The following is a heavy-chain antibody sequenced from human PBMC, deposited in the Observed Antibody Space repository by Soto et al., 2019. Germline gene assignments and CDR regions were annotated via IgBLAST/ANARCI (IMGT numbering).Heavy chain of an antibody. CDR3: ARSGRYYYYYGMDV. V-gene: IGHV5-10-1*01. Sequence: LGESLKISCKGSGYSFTSYWISWIRQMPGKGLEWMGRIDPSDSYTNYRPSFQGHVTISADKSISTAYLQWSSLKASDTAMYYCARSGRYYYYYGMDVWGQGTTVTVSS. D-gene: IGHD1-26*01. CDR2: IDPSDSYT. CDR1: GYSFTSYW. J-gene: IGHJ6*02.